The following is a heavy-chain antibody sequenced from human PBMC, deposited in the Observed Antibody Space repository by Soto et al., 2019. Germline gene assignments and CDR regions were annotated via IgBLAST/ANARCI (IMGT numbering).Heavy chain of an antibody. Sequence: GGSLRLSCAAAGFPFNSYTMNWVRRAPGKGLEWVSAISNTGVTTFYADSVRGRFTISRDNSKNTLYLQMNSLRAEDTAVYFCAKDKTGVRGGYYYYGVDVWGQGTTVTVSS. D-gene: IGHD1-1*01. V-gene: IGHV3-23*01. J-gene: IGHJ6*02. CDR3: AKDKTGVRGGYYYYGVDV. CDR2: ISNTGVTT. CDR1: GFPFNSYT.